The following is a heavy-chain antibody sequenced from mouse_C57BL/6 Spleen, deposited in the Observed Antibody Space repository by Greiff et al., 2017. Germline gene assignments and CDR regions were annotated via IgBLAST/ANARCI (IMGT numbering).Heavy chain of an antibody. CDR1: GYTFTDYY. CDR3: ARSTMEGAWFAY. Sequence: VQLQQSGPELVKPGASVKISCKASGYTFTDYYMNWVKQSHGKSLEWIGDIIPNNGGTSYNQKFKGKATLTVDKSSSTAYMELRSLTSEDSAVYYCARSTMEGAWFAYWGQGTLVTVSA. D-gene: IGHD2-1*01. J-gene: IGHJ3*01. CDR2: IIPNNGGT. V-gene: IGHV1-26*01.